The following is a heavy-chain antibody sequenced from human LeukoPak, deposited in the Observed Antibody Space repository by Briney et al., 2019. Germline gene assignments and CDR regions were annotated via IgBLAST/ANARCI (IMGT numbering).Heavy chain of an antibody. V-gene: IGHV1-69*13. Sequence: SVKVSCKASGGTFSSYAISWVRQAPGQGLEWMGGIIPIFGTANYAQKFQGRVTITADEFTSTAYMELSSLRSEDTAVYYCAKDEGSWFLSFDYWGQGTLVTVSS. CDR1: GGTFSSYA. D-gene: IGHD6-13*01. J-gene: IGHJ4*02. CDR3: AKDEGSWFLSFDY. CDR2: IIPIFGTA.